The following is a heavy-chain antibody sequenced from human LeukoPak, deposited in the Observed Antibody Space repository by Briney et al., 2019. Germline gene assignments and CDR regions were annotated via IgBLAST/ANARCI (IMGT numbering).Heavy chain of an antibody. V-gene: IGHV1-69*05. CDR3: ARQKRYCSSTSCYTGDY. Sequence: SVKVSCKASGGTFSSYAISWVRQAPGQGLEWMGGIIPIFGTANYAQKLQGRVTMTTDTSTSTAYMELRSLRSDDTAVYYCARQKRYCSSTSCYTGDYWGQGTLVTVPS. CDR2: IIPIFGTA. J-gene: IGHJ4*02. D-gene: IGHD2-2*02. CDR1: GGTFSSYA.